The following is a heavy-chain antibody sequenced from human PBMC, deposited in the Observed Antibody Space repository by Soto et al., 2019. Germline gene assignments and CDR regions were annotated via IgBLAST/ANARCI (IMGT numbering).Heavy chain of an antibody. J-gene: IGHJ3*02. V-gene: IGHV3-74*01. CDR2: INSDGSST. CDR1: GFTFSSYW. CDR3: ARAADPYGVAFDI. Sequence: EVQLVEAGGGLVQPGGSLRLSCAASGFTFSSYWMHWVRQAPGKGLVWVSRINSDGSSTSYADSVKGRFTISRDNAKNQLYLQMNSLRAEDKAVYYCARAADPYGVAFDIWGQGTMVTVSS. D-gene: IGHD2-8*01.